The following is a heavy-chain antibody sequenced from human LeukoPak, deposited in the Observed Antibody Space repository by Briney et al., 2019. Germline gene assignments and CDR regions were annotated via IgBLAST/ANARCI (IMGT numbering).Heavy chain of an antibody. J-gene: IGHJ4*02. CDR2: IYYSGST. CDR3: ATSLVGATPFDY. D-gene: IGHD1-26*01. V-gene: IGHV4-39*07. Sequence: SETLSLACTVSGGSISSSSYYWGWIRQPPGKGLEWIGSIYYSGSTYYNPSLKSRVTISVDRSKNQFSLKLSSVTAADTAVYYCATSLVGATPFDYWGQGTLVTVSS. CDR1: GGSISSSSYY.